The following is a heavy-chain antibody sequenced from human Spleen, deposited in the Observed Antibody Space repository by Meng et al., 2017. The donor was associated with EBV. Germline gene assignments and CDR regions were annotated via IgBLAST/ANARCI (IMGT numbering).Heavy chain of an antibody. D-gene: IGHD3-16*02. CDR3: AHLSGGFDP. V-gene: IGHV2-5*02. CDR2: IYWDDDK. J-gene: IGHJ5*02. Sequence: QITLKESGPTLVKPTQTLTLTCTFSGFLLNDSGVGVGWIRQPPGKALEWLALIYWDDDKRYSPSLEGRLTITKDTSKNQVVFTMTNMDPVDTGTYYCAHLSGGFDPWGQGTLVTVSS. CDR1: GFLLNDSGVG.